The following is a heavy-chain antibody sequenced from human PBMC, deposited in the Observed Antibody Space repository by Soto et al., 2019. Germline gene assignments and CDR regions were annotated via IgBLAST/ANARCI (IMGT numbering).Heavy chain of an antibody. V-gene: IGHV3-23*01. D-gene: IGHD3-10*01. CDR2: INNSGGST. CDR1: GFTFSSYA. J-gene: IGHJ4*02. CDR3: ATPPPTYASGRADY. Sequence: EVQLLESGGGLVQPGGSLRLSCAASGFTFSSYAMSWVRQAPGKGLEWVSTINNSGGSTYYADSVKGRFTISRDNSKNTLYLQMNSLRAEDTAVYYCATPPPTYASGRADYWGQGTLVTVSS.